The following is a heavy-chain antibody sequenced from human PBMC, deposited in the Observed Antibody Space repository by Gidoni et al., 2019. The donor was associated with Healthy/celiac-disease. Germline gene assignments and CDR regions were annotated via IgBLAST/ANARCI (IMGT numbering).Heavy chain of an antibody. Sequence: QVQLVQSGAEVKKPGASVKVSCKASGYTFTSYDINWVRQATGQGLEWMGWMNPNSGNTGYAQKFQGRVTMTRNTSISTAYMELSSLRSEDTAVYYCARDSSSWYHQIGYYYYGMDVWGQGTTVTVSS. CDR3: ARDSSSWYHQIGYYYYGMDV. J-gene: IGHJ6*02. V-gene: IGHV1-8*01. D-gene: IGHD6-13*01. CDR1: GYTFTSYD. CDR2: MNPNSGNT.